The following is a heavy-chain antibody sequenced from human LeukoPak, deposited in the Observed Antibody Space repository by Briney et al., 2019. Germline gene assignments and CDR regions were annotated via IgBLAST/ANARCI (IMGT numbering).Heavy chain of an antibody. J-gene: IGHJ4*02. V-gene: IGHV4-38-2*02. CDR1: GYSISSGYY. CDR3: ARYHNGYDDY. CDR2: IYYGGST. D-gene: IGHD5-12*01. Sequence: SGTLSLTCTVSGYSISSGYYWGWIRQPPGKGLEWIGTIYYGGSTYYNPSLKSRVTISLDRSKNQFSLKLSSVTDADTAVYYCARYHNGYDDYWGQGSLVTVSS.